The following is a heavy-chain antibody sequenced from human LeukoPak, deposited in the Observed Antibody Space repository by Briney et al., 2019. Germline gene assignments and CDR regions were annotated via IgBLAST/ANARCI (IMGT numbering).Heavy chain of an antibody. CDR1: GGSISSYY. CDR3: ARSLRVRGVRDWFDP. Sequence: SETLSLTCTVSGGSISSYYWSWIRQPPGKGLEWIGYIYYSGSTNYNPSLKSRVTISVDTSKNQFSLKLSSVTAADTAVYYCARSLRVRGVRDWFDPGAREPWSPSPQ. J-gene: IGHJ5*02. V-gene: IGHV4-59*08. CDR2: IYYSGST. D-gene: IGHD3-10*01.